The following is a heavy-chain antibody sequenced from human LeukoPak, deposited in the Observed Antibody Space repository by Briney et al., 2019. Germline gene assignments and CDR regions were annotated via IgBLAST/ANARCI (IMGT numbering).Heavy chain of an antibody. J-gene: IGHJ4*02. CDR3: ARAGVGATHIDY. Sequence: ASVKVSCKASGYTFTGYYMHWVRQAPGQGLEWMGWINPNSGGTNYAQKFQGRVTMTRDTSISTAYMELSGLRSDDTAVYYCARAGVGATHIDYWGQGTLVTVSS. V-gene: IGHV1-2*02. D-gene: IGHD1-26*01. CDR2: INPNSGGT. CDR1: GYTFTGYY.